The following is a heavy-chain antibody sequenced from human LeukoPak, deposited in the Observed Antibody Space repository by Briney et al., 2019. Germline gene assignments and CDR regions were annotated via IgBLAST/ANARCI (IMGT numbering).Heavy chain of an antibody. CDR1: GYTFTAYY. D-gene: IGHD3-22*01. CDR3: ARDLTSPYDSSGYPRFFGY. V-gene: IGHV1-46*01. Sequence: ASVKVSCKASGYTFTAYYIHWVRQAPGQGLEWMGIINPSGGRTSYAQKFQGRVTMTRDMSTSTVYMELRSLRSDDTAVYYCARDLTSPYDSSGYPRFFGYWGQGTLVTVSS. J-gene: IGHJ4*02. CDR2: INPSGGRT.